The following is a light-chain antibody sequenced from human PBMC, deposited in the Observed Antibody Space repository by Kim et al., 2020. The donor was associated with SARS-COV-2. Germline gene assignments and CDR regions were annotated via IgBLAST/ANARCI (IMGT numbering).Light chain of an antibody. CDR1: QSISNK. J-gene: IGKJ4*01. V-gene: IGKV3-15*01. CDR2: GAS. CDR3: QQYYNWPPVT. Sequence: SPGERVTLSCRASQSISNKLAWYQQKPGQAPRLLIYGASTRATGIPARFSGSGSGTEFTLDISSLQSEDFAVYYCQQYYNWPPVTFGGGTKVEIK.